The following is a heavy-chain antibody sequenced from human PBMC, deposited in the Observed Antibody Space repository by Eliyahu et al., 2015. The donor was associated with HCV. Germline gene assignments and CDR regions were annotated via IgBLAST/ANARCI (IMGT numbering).Heavy chain of an antibody. V-gene: IGHV1-2*02. D-gene: IGHD6-13*01. CDR3: ARVRGIAAGRMQAVDYYYGMDV. CDR1: GYTFTGYY. CDR2: INPNSGGT. Sequence: QVQLVQSGAEVKKPGASVKVSCKASGYTFTGYYMHWVLQAPGQGLEWMGWINPNSGGTNYAQKFQGRVTMTRDTSISTAYMELSRLRSDDTAVYYCARVRGIAAGRMQAVDYYYGMDVWGQGTTVTVSS. J-gene: IGHJ6*02.